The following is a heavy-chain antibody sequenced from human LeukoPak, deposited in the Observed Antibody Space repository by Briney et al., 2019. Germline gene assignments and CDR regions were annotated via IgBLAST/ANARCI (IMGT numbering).Heavy chain of an antibody. J-gene: IGHJ4*02. V-gene: IGHV3-74*01. D-gene: IGHD2-2*02. CDR1: GFTFSSYW. CDR3: AREVPAAILDY. Sequence: GGSLRLSCAASGFTFSSYWMRWVRQAPGKGLVWVSRINSDGSSTSYADSVKGRFTISRDNAKNTLYLQMNSLRAEDTAVYYCAREVPAAILDYWGQGTLVTVSS. CDR2: INSDGSST.